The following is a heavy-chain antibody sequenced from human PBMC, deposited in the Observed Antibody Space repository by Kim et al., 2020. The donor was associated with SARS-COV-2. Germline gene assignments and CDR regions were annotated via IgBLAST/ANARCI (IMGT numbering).Heavy chain of an antibody. D-gene: IGHD3-10*01. CDR3: AKDAGRGSMTHAFDI. V-gene: IGHV3-30*18. CDR2: ISYDGSNK. CDR1: GFTFSSYG. J-gene: IGHJ3*02. Sequence: GGSLRLSCAASGFTFSSYGMHWVRQAPGKGLEWVAVISYDGSNKYYADSVKGRFTISRDNSKNTLYLQMNSLRDEDTAVYYCAKDAGRGSMTHAFDIWGQGTMVTVSS.